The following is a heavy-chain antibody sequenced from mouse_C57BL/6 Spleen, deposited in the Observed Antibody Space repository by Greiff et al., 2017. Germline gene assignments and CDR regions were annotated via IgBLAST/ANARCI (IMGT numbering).Heavy chain of an antibody. V-gene: IGHV6-6*01. J-gene: IGHJ4*01. CDR2: IRNKANNHAT. CDR3: TRHLQLGPIAMDY. CDR1: GFTFSDAW. D-gene: IGHD3-3*01. Sequence: EVKLVESGGGLVQPGGSMKLSCAASGFTFSDAWMDWVRQSPEKGLEWVAEIRNKANNHATYYAESVKGRFTISRDDSKSSVYLQMNSLRAEDTGIYYCTRHLQLGPIAMDYWGQGTSVTVSS.